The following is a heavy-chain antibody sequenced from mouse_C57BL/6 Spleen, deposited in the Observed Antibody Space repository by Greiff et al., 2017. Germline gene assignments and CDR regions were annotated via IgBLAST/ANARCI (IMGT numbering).Heavy chain of an antibody. CDR2: ISYSGST. J-gene: IGHJ1*03. CDR3: ARAYGSSYGWYFDV. V-gene: IGHV3-8*01. D-gene: IGHD1-1*01. CDR1: GYSITSDY. Sequence: EVKLMESGPGLAKPSQTLSLTCSVTGYSITSDYWNWIRKFPGNKLEYMGYISYSGSTYYNPSLKSRLSITRDTSKNQYYLQLNSVTTEDTATYYCARAYGSSYGWYFDVWGTGTTVTVSS.